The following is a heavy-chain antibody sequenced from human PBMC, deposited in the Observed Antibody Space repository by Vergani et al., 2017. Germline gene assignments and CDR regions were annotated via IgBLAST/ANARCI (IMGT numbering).Heavy chain of an antibody. V-gene: IGHV3-23*01. CDR3: VKDAGSYENFFDS. D-gene: IGHD1-26*01. CDR1: GFTFSTYA. CDR2: LTGGGGST. J-gene: IGHJ4*02. Sequence: EVQLLESGGSLKQPGGSVRLSCAASGFTFSTYAMHWVRQAPGKGLEWVSALTGGGGSTYYADSFKGSFIISRDNSRDTLYLQMNSLRPEDTATYYCVKDAGSYENFFDSWGQETLVTVSS.